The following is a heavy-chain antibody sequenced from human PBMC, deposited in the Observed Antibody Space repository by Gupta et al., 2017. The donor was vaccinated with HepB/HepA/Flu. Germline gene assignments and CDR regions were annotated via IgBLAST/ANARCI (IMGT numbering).Heavy chain of an antibody. CDR2: ITYTGAT. CDR1: GGSIGTDY. J-gene: IGHJ5*02. V-gene: IGHV4-59*08. Sequence: QVLLQDSGPGLVTPSETLTLTCTVSGGSIGTDYWSGIRQPPGKGLEWLGYITYTGATIYNPPLRTRVTMTIDTSKSQLFMWVSSVAAADSSIDDCGRHDIDLWGQGALVTVSS. CDR3: GRHDIDL.